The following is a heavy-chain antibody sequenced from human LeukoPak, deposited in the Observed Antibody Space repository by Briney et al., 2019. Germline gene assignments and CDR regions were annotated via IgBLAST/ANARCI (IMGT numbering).Heavy chain of an antibody. CDR3: ATDLYNYYGSGSSFNF. CDR1: GFTFSFYG. D-gene: IGHD3-10*01. V-gene: IGHV3-30*02. J-gene: IGHJ4*02. CDR2: IGYDGGNK. Sequence: GGSLRLSCAASGFTFSFYGMHWVRQAPGKGLEWAAFIGYDGGNKYYADSVKGRFTISRDNSKNTLYLQMNSLRAEDTAVYYCATDLYNYYGSGSSFNFWGQGTLVTVSS.